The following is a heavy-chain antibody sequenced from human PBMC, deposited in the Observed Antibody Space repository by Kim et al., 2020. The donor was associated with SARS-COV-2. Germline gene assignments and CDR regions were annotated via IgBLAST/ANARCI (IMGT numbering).Heavy chain of an antibody. J-gene: IGHJ6*02. D-gene: IGHD3-16*02. CDR1: GFTFSDYY. Sequence: GGSLRLSCAASGFTFSDYYMSWIRQAPGKGLEWVSYISSSSSYTNYADSVKGRFTISRDNAKNSLYLQMNSLRAEDTAGYYCARVGYDYVWGSYRDYYYYYCMDVWGQGTTVTVSS. CDR3: ARVGYDYVWGSYRDYYYYYCMDV. V-gene: IGHV3-11*05. CDR2: ISSSSSYT.